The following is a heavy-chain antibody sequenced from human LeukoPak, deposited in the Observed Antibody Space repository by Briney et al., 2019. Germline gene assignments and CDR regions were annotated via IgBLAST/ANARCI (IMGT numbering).Heavy chain of an antibody. CDR2: TYYSGST. Sequence: PSETLSLTCTVSGGSISSYYWSWIRQPPGKGLEWIGYTYYSGSTNYNPSLKSRVTISVDTSKNQFSLKLSSVTAADTAVYYCAREALGIDYWGQGTLVTVSS. CDR3: AREALGIDY. D-gene: IGHD7-27*01. CDR1: GGSISSYY. V-gene: IGHV4-59*01. J-gene: IGHJ4*02.